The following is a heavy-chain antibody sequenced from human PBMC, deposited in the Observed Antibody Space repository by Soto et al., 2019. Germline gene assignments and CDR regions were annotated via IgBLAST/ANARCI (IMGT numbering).Heavy chain of an antibody. D-gene: IGHD6-19*01. V-gene: IGHV5-51*01. CDR3: ARNLGFGAVAGTGGMEV. Sequence: HGESLKISCKGSGYSFTSYWIGWVRQMPGEGLEWMGIIYPGDSDTRYSPSFQGQVTISADKSISTAYLQWSSLKASDTAMYYCARNLGFGAVAGTGGMEVWGQGTTVTVSS. CDR2: IYPGDSDT. J-gene: IGHJ6*02. CDR1: GYSFTSYW.